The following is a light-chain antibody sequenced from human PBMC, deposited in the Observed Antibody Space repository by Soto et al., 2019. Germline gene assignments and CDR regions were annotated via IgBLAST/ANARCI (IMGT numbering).Light chain of an antibody. V-gene: IGKV3D-15*01. Sequence: EIVMTQSPATLSVSPGDRATLSCRASQSVDNDLAWYQQKPGQPPRLLIYDASTRATGIPARFSGSQSGTEFTLTISSMLSEDFATYYCQQYDSYSWTFDQGTKVEMK. J-gene: IGKJ1*01. CDR1: QSVDND. CDR3: QQYDSYSWT. CDR2: DAS.